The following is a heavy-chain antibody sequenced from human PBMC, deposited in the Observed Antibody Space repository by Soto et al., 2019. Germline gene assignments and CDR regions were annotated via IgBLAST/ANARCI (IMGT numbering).Heavy chain of an antibody. J-gene: IGHJ4*02. D-gene: IGHD3-16*01. CDR1: GFTFSSYA. CDR3: AKDRRYDYIWGSWNY. CDR2: ISGSGGGT. Sequence: EVQLLESGGGLVQPGGSLRLSCAASGFTFSSYAMSWVRQAPGKGLEWLTSISGSGGGTDFADSVKGRFTIPRDNSKNPLHLQMNSLRAEDTAVYYCAKDRRYDYIWGSWNYWCQGPLVTGSS. V-gene: IGHV3-23*01.